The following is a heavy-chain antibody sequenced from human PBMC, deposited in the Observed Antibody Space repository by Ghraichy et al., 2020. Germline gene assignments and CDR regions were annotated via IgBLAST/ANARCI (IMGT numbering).Heavy chain of an antibody. D-gene: IGHD5-18*01. J-gene: IGHJ4*02. CDR3: AALDTAMGRAGGY. CDR2: LRRAGGEA. Sequence: GGSLRLSCVASGFTFHYYVIQWVRQAPAKGLEWVANLRRAGGEAYYVGSVKGRFTISRDDAKNSLYLQMNSLRAEDTAIYYCAALDTAMGRAGGYWGQGTKVTVSS. V-gene: IGHV3-7*03. CDR1: GFTFHYYV.